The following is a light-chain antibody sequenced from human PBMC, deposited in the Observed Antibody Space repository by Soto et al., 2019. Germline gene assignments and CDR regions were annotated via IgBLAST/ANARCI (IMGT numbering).Light chain of an antibody. Sequence: QSVLTQPASVSGSPGQSITISCTGTSSDVGGYNYVSWYQQHPGKAPKLMIYEVSNRPSGVSNRFSGSKSGNTAPLTISGLQAEDEADYYCSSYTSSSVVFGGGTKLTVL. CDR2: EVS. CDR1: SSDVGGYNY. CDR3: SSYTSSSVV. V-gene: IGLV2-14*01. J-gene: IGLJ2*01.